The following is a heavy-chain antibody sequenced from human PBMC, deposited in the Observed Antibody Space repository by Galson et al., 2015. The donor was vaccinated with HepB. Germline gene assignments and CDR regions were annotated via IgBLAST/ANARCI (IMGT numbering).Heavy chain of an antibody. Sequence: SLRLSCAASGFTFSTYWMSWVRQAPGKGLEWISYISSSSDTIYYADSVKGRFTISRDSAKNSLFLQMSSLRAEDTAVYYCARDLYGDYVVDYWGQGTLVTVSS. D-gene: IGHD4-17*01. CDR3: ARDLYGDYVVDY. CDR2: ISSSSDTI. J-gene: IGHJ4*02. CDR1: GFTFSTYW. V-gene: IGHV3-48*01.